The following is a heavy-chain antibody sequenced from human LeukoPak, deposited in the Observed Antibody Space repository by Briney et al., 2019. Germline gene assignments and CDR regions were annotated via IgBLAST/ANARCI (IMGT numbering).Heavy chain of an antibody. CDR1: GLDFGAYE. CDR3: TTLGYHLDS. J-gene: IGHJ4*02. V-gene: IGHV3-48*03. Sequence: GGSLRLSCAASGLDFGAYEMNWVRQAPGKGLEWVAYFAGSDTTKYYADSVRGRFTISRDNAKNSLYLQMNSLRAEDTALYYCTTLGYHLDSWGQGTLVTASS. D-gene: IGHD3-22*01. CDR2: FAGSDTTK.